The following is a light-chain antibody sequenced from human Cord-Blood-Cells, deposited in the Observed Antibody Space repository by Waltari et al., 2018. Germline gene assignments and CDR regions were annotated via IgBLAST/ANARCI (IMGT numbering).Light chain of an antibody. CDR2: SAS. J-gene: IGKJ2*01. Sequence: AIRITQSPSSLSASTGDRVTITCRASQGISSYLAWYQQKPGKAPKLLIYSASTLQSGDPSSFSGSGSGTDFTLPISCLQSEDFATYYCQQYYSYPYTFGQGTKLEIK. CDR1: QGISSY. V-gene: IGKV1-8*01. CDR3: QQYYSYPYT.